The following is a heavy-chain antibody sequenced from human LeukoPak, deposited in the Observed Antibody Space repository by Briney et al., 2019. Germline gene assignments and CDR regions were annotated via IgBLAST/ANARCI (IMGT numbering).Heavy chain of an antibody. V-gene: IGHV3-15*01. CDR1: GFTFSSYG. D-gene: IGHD7-27*01. J-gene: IGHJ4*02. CDR2: IKSKTDGGTT. CDR3: TTGNWGSFSY. Sequence: GRSLRLSCTASGFTFSSYGMHWVRQAPGKGLEWVGRIKSKTDGGTTDYAAPVKGRFTISRDDSRHTLYLQVNSLKTEDTAVYYCTTGNWGSFSYWGQGTLVTVSS.